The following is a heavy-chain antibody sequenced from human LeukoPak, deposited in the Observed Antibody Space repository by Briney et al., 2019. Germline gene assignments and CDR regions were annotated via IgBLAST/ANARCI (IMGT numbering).Heavy chain of an antibody. V-gene: IGHV3-66*01. D-gene: IGHD1-26*01. CDR2: IYSGGST. J-gene: IGHJ4*02. CDR1: GFSVSRNY. CDR3: VKGGSEGGDH. Sequence: PGGSLRLSCAASGFSVSRNYMTWVRQAPGEGVEWVSLIYSGGSTSYADSVKGRFTISRDNSKNTLYLRMSSLRLEDTALYYCVKGGSEGGDHWGRGTLVSVSS.